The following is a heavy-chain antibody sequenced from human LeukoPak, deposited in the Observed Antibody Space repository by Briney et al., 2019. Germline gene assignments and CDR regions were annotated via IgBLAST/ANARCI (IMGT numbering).Heavy chain of an antibody. Sequence: GGSLRLSCAASGFTVSSNYMSWVRQAPGKGLEWVSVIYSGGSTYYADSVKGRFTISRDNSKNTLYLQTNSLRAEDTAVYYCAGGNYGSEYDYWGQGTLVTVSS. V-gene: IGHV3-53*01. CDR2: IYSGGST. J-gene: IGHJ4*02. D-gene: IGHD3-10*01. CDR3: AGGNYGSEYDY. CDR1: GFTVSSNY.